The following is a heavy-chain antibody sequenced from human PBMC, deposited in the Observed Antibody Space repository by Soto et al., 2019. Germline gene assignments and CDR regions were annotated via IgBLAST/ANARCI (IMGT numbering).Heavy chain of an antibody. CDR2: IWYDGSNK. D-gene: IGHD3-9*01. V-gene: IGHV3-33*01. CDR3: ARGGAQYYDILTGYSYYFDY. CDR1: GFTSSSYG. Sequence: QVQLVESGGGVVQPGRSLRLSCAASGFTSSSYGMHWVRQAPGKGLEWVAVIWYDGSNKYYADSVKGRFTISRDNSKNTLYLQMNSLRAEDTAVYYCARGGAQYYDILTGYSYYFDYWGQGTLVTVSS. J-gene: IGHJ4*02.